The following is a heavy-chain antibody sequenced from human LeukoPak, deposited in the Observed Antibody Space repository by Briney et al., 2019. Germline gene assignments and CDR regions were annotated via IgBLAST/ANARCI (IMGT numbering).Heavy chain of an antibody. V-gene: IGHV4-39*01. D-gene: IGHD2-15*01. CDR2: IYYRGST. CDR3: ARHCSGGSCYYSNWFDP. Sequence: SETLSLTCTVSGGSISSSGDYWGWIRQPPGKGLEWIGSIYYRGSTYYNPSLKSRVTISVDTSKNQFSLRLSSVTAADTAVYYCARHCSGGSCYYSNWFDPWGQGTLVTVSS. J-gene: IGHJ5*02. CDR1: GGSISSSGDY.